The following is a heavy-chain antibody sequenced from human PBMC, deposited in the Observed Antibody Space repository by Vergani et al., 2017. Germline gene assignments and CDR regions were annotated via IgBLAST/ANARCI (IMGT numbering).Heavy chain of an antibody. V-gene: IGHV1-18*01. D-gene: IGHD2-21*02. Sequence: QVQLVQSGAEVKKPGASVKVSCKASGYTFTSYGISWVRQAPGKGLEWMGWISAYNGNTNYAQKLQGRVTMTTDTSTSTAYMELRSLRSDDTAVYYCARNPRDCGGDCYPKAFDMWRQRSTVTVSS. J-gene: IGHJ3*02. CDR3: ARNPRDCGGDCYPKAFDM. CDR1: GYTFTSYG. CDR2: ISAYNGNT.